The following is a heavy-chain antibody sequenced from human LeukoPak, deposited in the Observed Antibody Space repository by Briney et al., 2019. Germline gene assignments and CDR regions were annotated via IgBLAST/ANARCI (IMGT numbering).Heavy chain of an antibody. Sequence: SETLSLTCTVSGGSISSYYWSWIRQPPGKGLEWIGYIYYRGGADSNPSLKSRVTVSLDTSRNQVSLVLTSVTAADTAVYYCARHEPLGRGAWDYWGQGILVTVSS. CDR2: IYYRGGA. CDR1: GGSISSYY. D-gene: IGHD1-14*01. J-gene: IGHJ4*02. V-gene: IGHV4-59*08. CDR3: ARHEPLGRGAWDY.